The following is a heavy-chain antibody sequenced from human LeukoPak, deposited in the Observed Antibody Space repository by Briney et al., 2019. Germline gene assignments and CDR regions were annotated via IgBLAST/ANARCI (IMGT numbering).Heavy chain of an antibody. CDR3: AKEGDDVVVPTSMADF. CDR1: GFTFDNYA. D-gene: IGHD2-2*01. Sequence: GGSLRLSCAASGFTFDNYAMSWVRQAPGEGLEWVSAINEDGHRTYYAGSVTGRFTISRDNSKSTLFLQMDSLRAEDSALYYCAKEGDDVVVPTSMADFWGQGTLVTVSS. V-gene: IGHV3-23*01. CDR2: INEDGHRT. J-gene: IGHJ4*02.